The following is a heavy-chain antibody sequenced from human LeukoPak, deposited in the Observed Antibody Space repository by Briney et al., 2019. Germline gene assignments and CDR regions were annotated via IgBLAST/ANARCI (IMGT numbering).Heavy chain of an antibody. V-gene: IGHV3-20*04. D-gene: IGHD6-6*01. CDR1: GFTFDDYG. CDR2: INWNGGST. CDR3: ARDLDSYSSSLGY. Sequence: GGSLRLSCAASGFTFDDYGMIWVRQAPGKGLEWVSGINWNGGSTGYADSVKGLFTISRDNAKNSLYLQMNSLRPEDTCLYYCARDLDSYSSSLGYWGQGTLVTVSS. J-gene: IGHJ4*02.